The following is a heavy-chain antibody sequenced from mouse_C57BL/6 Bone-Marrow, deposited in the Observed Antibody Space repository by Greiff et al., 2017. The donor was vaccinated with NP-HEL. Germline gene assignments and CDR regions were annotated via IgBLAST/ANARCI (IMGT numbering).Heavy chain of an antibody. Sequence: VQLQQSGTVLARPGASVKMSCKTSGYTFTSYWMHWVKQRPGQGLEWRGAIYPGNSDTSYNQKFKGKAKLTAVPSAITSYMALSSLTNEDSAVYYCSPNWDSYWYFDVWGTGTTVTVSS. J-gene: IGHJ1*03. CDR2: IYPGNSDT. D-gene: IGHD4-1*01. CDR1: GYTFTSYW. V-gene: IGHV1-5*01. CDR3: SPNWDSYWYFDV.